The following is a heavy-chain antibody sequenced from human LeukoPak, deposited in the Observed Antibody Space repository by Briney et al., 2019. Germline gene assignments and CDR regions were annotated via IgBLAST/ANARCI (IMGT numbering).Heavy chain of an antibody. D-gene: IGHD4-4*01. CDR3: ARGETHDYTLPGYYYYGMDV. J-gene: IGHJ6*02. CDR1: GFTFDDYA. CDR2: ISYDGSNK. V-gene: IGHV3-30-3*01. Sequence: GRSLRLSCAASGFTFDDYAMHWVRQAPGKGLEGVAVISYDGSNKYYADSVKGRFTISRDNSKNTLYLQMNSLRAEDTAVYYCARGETHDYTLPGYYYYGMDVWGQGTTVTVSS.